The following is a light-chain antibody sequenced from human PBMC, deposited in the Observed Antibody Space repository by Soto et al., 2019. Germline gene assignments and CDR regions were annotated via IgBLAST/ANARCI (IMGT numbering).Light chain of an antibody. Sequence: QPVLTQSPSASASLGASVKLTCTLSSGHSSYAIAWHQQQPEKGPRYLMKLNSDGSHSKGDGIPDRFSGSSSGAERYLTISSLQSEDEPDYYCQTWGTGIQVFGTGTKLTVL. CDR3: QTWGTGIQV. CDR2: LNSDGSH. V-gene: IGLV4-69*01. J-gene: IGLJ1*01. CDR1: SGHSSYA.